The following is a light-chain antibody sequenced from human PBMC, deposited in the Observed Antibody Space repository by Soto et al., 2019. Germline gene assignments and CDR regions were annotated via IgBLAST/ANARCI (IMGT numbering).Light chain of an antibody. CDR2: GAS. V-gene: IGKV3-20*01. CDR3: QQYGSTPYT. Sequence: EIVLTQSPGTLSLSPGERATLSCRASQSVSSSYLAWYQQKPGQAPRVIIYGASSRATGVPDRFSGSGSGTAFTLTISRLEPEDFAVYYCQQYGSTPYTFGQGAKLEIK. J-gene: IGKJ2*01. CDR1: QSVSSSY.